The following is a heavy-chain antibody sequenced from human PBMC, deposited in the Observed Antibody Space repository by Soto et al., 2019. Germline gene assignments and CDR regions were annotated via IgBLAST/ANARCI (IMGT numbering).Heavy chain of an antibody. V-gene: IGHV3-15*01. J-gene: IGHJ6*03. D-gene: IGHD1-7*01. CDR3: TTDGTGTTFRYDYYYYMDV. CDR2: IKSKTDGGTT. Sequence: PGGSLRLSCAASGFTFSNAWMSWVRQAPGKGLEWVGRIKSKTDGGTTDYAAPVKGRFTISRDDSKNTLYLQMNSLKTEDTAVYYCTTDGTGTTFRYDYYYYMDVWGKGTTVTVSS. CDR1: GFTFSNAW.